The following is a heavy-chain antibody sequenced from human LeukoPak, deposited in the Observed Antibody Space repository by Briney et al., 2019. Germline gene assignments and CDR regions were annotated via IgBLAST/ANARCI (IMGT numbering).Heavy chain of an antibody. CDR1: GFAFNYYT. D-gene: IGHD3-10*01. J-gene: IGHJ4*02. CDR3: AKRVDASGNYYMDY. CDR2: ISEYFGRT. Sequence: PGGSLRLSCAASGFAFNYYTLNWVRQAPGKGLEWVSAISEYFGRTFYADSVKGRFTISRDNSKNTVYLQMNSLRGEDTAIYYCAKRVDASGNYYMDYWGQGTLVTVSS. V-gene: IGHV3-23*01.